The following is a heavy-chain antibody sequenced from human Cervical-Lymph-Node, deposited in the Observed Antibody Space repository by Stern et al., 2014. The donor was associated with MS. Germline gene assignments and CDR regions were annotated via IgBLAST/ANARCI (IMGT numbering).Heavy chain of an antibody. J-gene: IGHJ4*02. CDR2: IWYDGSNP. CDR3: ASAYSSSHYYFDY. Sequence: VQLEESGGGVVQPGRSLRLSCAASGFSFSRYAMHWVRQAPGKGLEWVALIWYDGSNPYDADSVTGRFTISRDNCKNTLYLQRNSLRAEDTAVYYCASAYSSSHYYFDYWGQGTLVTVSS. D-gene: IGHD6-13*01. V-gene: IGHV3-33*01. CDR1: GFSFSRYA.